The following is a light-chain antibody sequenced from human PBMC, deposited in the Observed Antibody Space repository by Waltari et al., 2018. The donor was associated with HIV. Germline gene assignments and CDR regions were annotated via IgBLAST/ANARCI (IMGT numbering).Light chain of an antibody. CDR1: SSDVGGYNY. V-gene: IGLV2-14*01. J-gene: IGLJ3*02. CDR2: EVS. Sequence: QSALTQPASVSGSPGQSITIPCTGTSSDVGGYNYVSWYQQPPGKAPKLMIFEVSNRPSGVSNRFSGSKSVNTASLTISGLQAEDEADYYCSSYTTRSTPDPNWVFGGGTKLTVL. CDR3: SSYTTRSTPDPNWV.